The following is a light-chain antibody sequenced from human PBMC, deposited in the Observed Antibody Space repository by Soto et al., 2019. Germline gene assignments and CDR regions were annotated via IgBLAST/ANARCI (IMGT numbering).Light chain of an antibody. J-gene: IGKJ1*01. V-gene: IGKV3-15*01. CDR2: DAS. CDR1: QSVSSN. CDR3: QQLNSYPQT. Sequence: ELVMTQSPATLSVSPGESAPLSCRASQSVSSNLAWHQQKPGQAPRILMYDASTRATGISARFTGSGSGTEFTLTINSLQPDDFATYYCQQLNSYPQTFGQGTKVDIK.